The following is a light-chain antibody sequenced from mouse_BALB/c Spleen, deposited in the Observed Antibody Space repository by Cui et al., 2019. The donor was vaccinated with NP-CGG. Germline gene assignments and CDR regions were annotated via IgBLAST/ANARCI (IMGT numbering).Light chain of an antibody. CDR2: GTN. J-gene: IGLJ1*01. Sequence: QVVLTQESAPTTSPGETVTLTCRSSTGAVTNSNYANWVQEKPDHLFTGLIGGTNNRAPGVPARFSGSLIGDKAALTITGAQTEDEAIYFCALWYSNHWVFGGGTKLTVL. CDR1: TGAVTNSNY. CDR3: ALWYSNHWV. V-gene: IGLV1*01.